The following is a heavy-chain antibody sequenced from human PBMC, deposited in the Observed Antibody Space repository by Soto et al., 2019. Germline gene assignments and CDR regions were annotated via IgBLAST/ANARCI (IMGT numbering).Heavy chain of an antibody. V-gene: IGHV3-7*01. J-gene: IGHJ4*02. CDR2: IKQDGSEK. CDR3: ARSDYTYYYDSSGYYYFDY. Sequence: GGSLRLSCAASGFTFSSYWMSWVRQAPGKGLEWVANIKQDGSEKYYVDSVKGRFTISRDNAKNSLYLQMNSLRAEDTAVYYCARSDYTYYYDSSGYYYFDYWGQGTLVTVSS. CDR1: GFTFSSYW. D-gene: IGHD3-22*01.